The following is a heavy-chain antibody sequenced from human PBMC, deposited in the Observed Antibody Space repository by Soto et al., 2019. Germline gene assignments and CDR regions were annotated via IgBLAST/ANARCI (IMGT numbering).Heavy chain of an antibody. CDR2: INSDGTST. D-gene: IGHD3-3*01. V-gene: IGHV3-74*01. J-gene: IGHJ6*03. CDR3: ARDGWDLEWLLRVYSYMDV. CDR1: GFAFSSYW. Sequence: EVQLVESGGGLVQPGGSLRLSCAVSGFAFSSYWMHWVRQTPGKGLVWVSRINSDGTSTAYADSVKGRFTNSRDNAKDTLYLEMNSLRAEDTAVYYCARDGWDLEWLLRVYSYMDVWGKGTTVTVSS.